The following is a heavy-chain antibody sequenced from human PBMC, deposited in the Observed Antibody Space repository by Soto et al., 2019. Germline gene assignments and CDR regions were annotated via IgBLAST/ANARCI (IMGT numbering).Heavy chain of an antibody. Sequence: VASVKVSCKASGGTFSSYAISWVRQAPGQGLEWMGGIIPIFGTANYAQKFQGRVTITADESTSTAYMGLSSLRSEDTAVYYCARVGDCSGGSCHVGYYYYGMDVWGQGTTVTASS. CDR1: GGTFSSYA. V-gene: IGHV1-69*13. CDR3: ARVGDCSGGSCHVGYYYYGMDV. J-gene: IGHJ6*02. CDR2: IIPIFGTA. D-gene: IGHD2-15*01.